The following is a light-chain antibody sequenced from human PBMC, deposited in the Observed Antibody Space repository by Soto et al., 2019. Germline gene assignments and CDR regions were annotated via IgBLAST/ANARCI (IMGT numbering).Light chain of an antibody. Sequence: QPVLTQPPSASGTPGQRVTISCSGSSSNIGSNYVYWYQQLPGTAPKLLIYRNNQRPSGVSDRFSGSKSGTSASLAISGLRSGDEADYYCAAWDDSLSGLFGGGTKLTVL. CDR3: AAWDDSLSGL. V-gene: IGLV1-47*01. CDR1: SSNIGSNY. J-gene: IGLJ2*01. CDR2: RNN.